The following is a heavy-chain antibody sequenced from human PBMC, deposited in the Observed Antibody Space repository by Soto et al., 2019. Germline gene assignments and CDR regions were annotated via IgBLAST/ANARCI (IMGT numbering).Heavy chain of an antibody. CDR3: ARNNYGTGITYFDY. CDR2: IYYSGSTGST. CDR1: GDSISNSY. D-gene: IGHD3-16*01. V-gene: IGHV4-59*08. Sequence: SGTPALTCSCSGDSISNSYWSCVGQCSGQGLEWIGYIYYSGSTGSTNYNPSLKSRVTISVDTSKNQFSLKLNSMTAADTAVYYCARNNYGTGITYFDYRGLGTLIDVSS. J-gene: IGHJ4*02.